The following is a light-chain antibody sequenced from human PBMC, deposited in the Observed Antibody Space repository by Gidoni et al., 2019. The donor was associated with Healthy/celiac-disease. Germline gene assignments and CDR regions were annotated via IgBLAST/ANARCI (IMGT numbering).Light chain of an antibody. V-gene: IGLV3-1*01. CDR1: ELGDNY. CDR2: QDI. Sequence: SYELTQPPSVSVSPGQTASITCSGHELGDNYACWYQQKPGQSPVLVIHQDIKRPSGIPERFSGSKSGNTATLTISGTQAMDEADYYCQAWDSSTVLFGGGTKLTV. CDR3: QAWDSSTVL. J-gene: IGLJ2*01.